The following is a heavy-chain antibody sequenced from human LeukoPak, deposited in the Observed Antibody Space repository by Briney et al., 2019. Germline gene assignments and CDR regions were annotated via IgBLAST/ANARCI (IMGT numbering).Heavy chain of an antibody. D-gene: IGHD2/OR15-2a*01. J-gene: IGHJ4*02. Sequence: GGSLRLSCAASGFTFSSYSMNWVRQAPGKGLEWVSAISGSGGSTYYADSVKGRFTISRDNSKNTLYLQMNSLRAEDTAVYYCAKVLGPKFLLDYWGQGTLVTVSS. CDR1: GFTFSSYS. CDR3: AKVLGPKFLLDY. V-gene: IGHV3-23*01. CDR2: ISGSGGST.